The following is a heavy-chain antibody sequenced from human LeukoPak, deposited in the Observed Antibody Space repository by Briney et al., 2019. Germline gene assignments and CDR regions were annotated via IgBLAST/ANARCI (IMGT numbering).Heavy chain of an antibody. J-gene: IGHJ4*02. CDR2: IRYDGSNK. CDR1: GFTFSSYG. CDR3: ARDPHSSIAAAGYDY. V-gene: IGHV3-30*02. Sequence: PGGSLRLSCAASGFTFSSYGMHWVRQAPGKGLEWVAFIRYDGSNKYYADSVKGRFTISRDNAKNTLYLQMNSLRAEDTAVYYCARDPHSSIAAAGYDYWGQGTLVTVSS. D-gene: IGHD6-13*01.